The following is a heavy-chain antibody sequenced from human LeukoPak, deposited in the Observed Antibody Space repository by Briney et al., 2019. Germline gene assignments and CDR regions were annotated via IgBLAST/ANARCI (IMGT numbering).Heavy chain of an antibody. V-gene: IGHV4-39*01. CDR1: GGSISSSSYY. CDR2: IYYSGST. CDR3: ARLRYSNYVDY. D-gene: IGHD4-11*01. Sequence: NPSETLSLTCTVSGGSISSSSYYWGWIRQPPGKGLEWIGSIYYSGSTYYNPSLKSRVPISVDTSKNQFSLKLSSVTAADTAVYYCARLRYSNYVDYWGQGTLVTVSS. J-gene: IGHJ4*02.